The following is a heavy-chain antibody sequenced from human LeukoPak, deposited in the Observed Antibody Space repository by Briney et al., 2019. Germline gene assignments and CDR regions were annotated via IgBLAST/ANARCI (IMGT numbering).Heavy chain of an antibody. J-gene: IGHJ3*02. D-gene: IGHD2-15*01. V-gene: IGHV4-4*07. Sequence: PSETLSLTCTVPGGSINNYYWSWIWQPAGKRLEWIGRIYTRGSTNYNPSLKSRVTMSVDTSKTQFSLKLSSVTAADTAVYYCARGRYCSADICSGGDAFDIWGQGTMVSVSS. CDR1: GGSINNYY. CDR3: ARGRYCSADICSGGDAFDI. CDR2: IYTRGST.